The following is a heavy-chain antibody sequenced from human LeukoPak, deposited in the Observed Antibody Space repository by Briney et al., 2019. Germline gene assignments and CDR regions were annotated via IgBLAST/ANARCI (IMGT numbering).Heavy chain of an antibody. J-gene: IGHJ3*02. Sequence: RPGESLKTSCKGSGYSFTNYWISWVRQMPGKGLEWMGRIDPSDSYTNYSPSFQGHVTISADKSISTAYLQWSSLKASDTAMYYCARHYRYYYDSSDYYYGASGAFDIWGQGTMVTVSS. CDR1: GYSFTNYW. D-gene: IGHD3-22*01. CDR3: ARHYRYYYDSSDYYYGASGAFDI. CDR2: IDPSDSYT. V-gene: IGHV5-10-1*01.